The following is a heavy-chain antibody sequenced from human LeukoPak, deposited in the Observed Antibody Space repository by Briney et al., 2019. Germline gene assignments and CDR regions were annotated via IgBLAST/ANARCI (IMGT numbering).Heavy chain of an antibody. Sequence: PSETLSLTCTVSGGSISSYYWSWIRQPPGKGLEWIGYIYYSGSTNYNPSLKSRVTISVDTSKNQFSLKLSSVTAADTAVYYCARFERWLQFGGAFDIWGQGTMVTVSS. CDR2: IYYSGST. CDR3: ARFERWLQFGGAFDI. CDR1: GGSISSYY. J-gene: IGHJ3*02. D-gene: IGHD5-24*01. V-gene: IGHV4-59*12.